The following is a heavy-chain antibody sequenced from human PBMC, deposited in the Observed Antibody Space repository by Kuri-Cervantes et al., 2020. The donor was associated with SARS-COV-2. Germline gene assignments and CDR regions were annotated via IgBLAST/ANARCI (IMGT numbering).Heavy chain of an antibody. V-gene: IGHV4-59*08. D-gene: IGHD3-3*01. CDR2: IYYSGGT. CDR1: GGSISSYY. CDR3: ARHQMGSITIFGVVTQNYYFDY. Sequence: SETLSLTCTVSGGSISSYYWSWIRQPPGKGLEWIGYIYYSGGTNYNPSLKSRVTISVDTSKNQFSLKLSSVTAADTAVYYCARHQMGSITIFGVVTQNYYFDYRGQGTLVTVSS. J-gene: IGHJ4*02.